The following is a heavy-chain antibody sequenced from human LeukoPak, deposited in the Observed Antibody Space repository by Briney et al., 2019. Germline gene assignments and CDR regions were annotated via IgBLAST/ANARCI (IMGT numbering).Heavy chain of an antibody. V-gene: IGHV3-30*04. CDR3: ARDLSYGDYVGGWFDP. CDR1: GFTFSSYA. J-gene: IGHJ5*02. CDR2: ISYDGSNK. D-gene: IGHD4-17*01. Sequence: GGSLRLSCAASGFTFSSYAMHWVRQAPGKGLEWVAVISYDGSNKYYADSVKGRFTISRDNSKNTLYLQMNSLRAEDTAVYYCARDLSYGDYVGGWFDPWGQGTLVTVSS.